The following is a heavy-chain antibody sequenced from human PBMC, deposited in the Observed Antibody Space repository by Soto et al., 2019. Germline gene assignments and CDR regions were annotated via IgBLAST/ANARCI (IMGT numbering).Heavy chain of an antibody. V-gene: IGHV3-33*01. CDR1: GFMFSNHG. CDR3: YINGY. D-gene: IGHD2-8*01. Sequence: PGGSLRLSCAASGFMFSNHGMHWVRQAPGKGLEWVAVIWSDGNNKYYADSVKGRFTISRDNSKNTVYLQMDSLRAADTAVYYCYINGYWGQGTLVTVSS. CDR2: IWSDGNNK. J-gene: IGHJ4*02.